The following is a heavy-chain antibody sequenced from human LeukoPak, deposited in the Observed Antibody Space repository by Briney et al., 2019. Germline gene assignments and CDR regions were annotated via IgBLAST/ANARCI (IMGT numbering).Heavy chain of an antibody. CDR3: AKEQDNRLLLSHFDY. V-gene: IGHV3-23*01. J-gene: IGHJ4*02. D-gene: IGHD2-2*01. Sequence: PGRSLRLSCGASGFISSNYAMNWVRQAPGKGLEWVSAVSGDGYSTFYADSAKGRFTISRDNSMNTLSLQMNSLRADDTAVYYCAKEQDNRLLLSHFDYWGQGILVIVSS. CDR1: GFISSNYA. CDR2: VSGDGYST.